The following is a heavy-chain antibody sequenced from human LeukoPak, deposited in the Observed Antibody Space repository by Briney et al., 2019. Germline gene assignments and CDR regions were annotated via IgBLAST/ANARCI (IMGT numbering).Heavy chain of an antibody. CDR1: GFNFNERY. CDR2: ISGSGTTT. CDR3: ARDFSGWSVDP. D-gene: IGHD6-19*01. J-gene: IGHJ5*02. Sequence: PGGSLRLSCAASGFNFNERYMSWIRQTPGKGLEWVSYISGSGTTTFYADSVKGRFTISRDNAKNSLFLQMNSLRAEDTAVYCCARDFSGWSVDPWGQGTLVTVSS. V-gene: IGHV3-11*04.